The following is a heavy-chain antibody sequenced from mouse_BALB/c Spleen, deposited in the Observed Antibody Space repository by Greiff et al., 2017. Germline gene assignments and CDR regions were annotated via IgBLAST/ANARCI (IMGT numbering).Heavy chain of an antibody. J-gene: IGHJ4*01. V-gene: IGHV5-4*02. CDR1: GFTFSDYY. D-gene: IGHD2-10*01. CDR3: ARDPYYGNYDYAMDY. CDR2: ISDGGSYT. Sequence: EVQLVESGGGLVKPGGSLKLSCAASGFTFSDYYMYWVRQTPEKRLEWVATISDGGSYTYYPDSVKGRFTISRDNAKNNLYLQMSSLKSEDTAMYYCARDPYYGNYDYAMDYWGQGTSVTVSS.